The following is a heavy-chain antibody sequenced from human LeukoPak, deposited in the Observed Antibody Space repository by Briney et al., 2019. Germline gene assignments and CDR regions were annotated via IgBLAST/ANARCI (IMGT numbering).Heavy chain of an antibody. J-gene: IGHJ4*02. CDR3: AKGPYYDFWSGYPSYFDH. Sequence: PGGSLRLSCAASGFTFSSYAMSWVRQAPGKGLEWVSAISGSGGSTYYADSVKGRFTISRDNPENTLYLQMNSLRAEDTAVYYCAKGPYYDFWSGYPSYFDHWGQGTLVTVSS. D-gene: IGHD3-3*01. CDR1: GFTFSSYA. CDR2: ISGSGGST. V-gene: IGHV3-23*01.